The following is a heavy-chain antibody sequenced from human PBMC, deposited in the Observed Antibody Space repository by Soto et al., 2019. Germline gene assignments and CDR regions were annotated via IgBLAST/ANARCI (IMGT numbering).Heavy chain of an antibody. D-gene: IGHD2-15*01. CDR1: GYSFTSYW. CDR2: IDPSDSYT. V-gene: IGHV5-10-1*01. CDR3: ARQYCSGGSCYYYYGTDV. J-gene: IGHJ6*02. Sequence: GESLKISCKGSGYSFTSYWISWVRQMPGKGLEWMGRIDPSDSYTNYSPSFQGHVTISADKSISTAYLQWSSLKASDTAMYYCARQYCSGGSCYYYYGTDVWGQGTTVTVSS.